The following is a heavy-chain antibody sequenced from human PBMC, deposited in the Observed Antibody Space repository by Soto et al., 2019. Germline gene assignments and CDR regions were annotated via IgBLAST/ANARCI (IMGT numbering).Heavy chain of an antibody. CDR2: LSYHGGT. Sequence: SETLSLTCTVSGDSTVNSYCSWLRQAPGKGPEWLGYLSYHGGTNHNPSLQGRSTMSVDSAQNQASLNLNSVTAEDTAVYYCARGASWHLVGLWGQGILVTVSS. D-gene: IGHD1-26*01. J-gene: IGHJ5*02. CDR3: ARGASWHLVGL. CDR1: GDSTVNSY. V-gene: IGHV4-59*01.